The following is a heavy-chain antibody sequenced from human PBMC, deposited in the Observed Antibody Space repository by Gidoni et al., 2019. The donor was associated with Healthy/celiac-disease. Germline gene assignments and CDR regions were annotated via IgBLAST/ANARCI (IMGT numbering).Heavy chain of an antibody. V-gene: IGHV1-18*01. Sequence: QVQLVQSGAAVKKPGASVTVSCKASGYTFTSYGISWVRQDPGQGLEWMGWTRAYNGNTNYAQKLQGRVTMTTDTSTSTAYMELRSLRSDDTAVYYCARRRSGSLISRFYYFDYWGQGTLVTVSS. CDR1: GYTFTSYG. CDR2: TRAYNGNT. J-gene: IGHJ4*02. D-gene: IGHD3-10*01. CDR3: ARRRSGSLISRFYYFDY.